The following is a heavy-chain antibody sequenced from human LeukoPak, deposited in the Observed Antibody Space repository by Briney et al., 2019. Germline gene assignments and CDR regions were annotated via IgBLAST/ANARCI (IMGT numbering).Heavy chain of an antibody. CDR1: GFTFSSYG. D-gene: IGHD3-16*02. V-gene: IGHV3-33*06. J-gene: IGHJ4*02. CDR2: IWYDGSNK. Sequence: GGSLRLSCAASGFTFSSYGMHWVRQAPGKGLEWVAVIWYDGSNKYYADSVKGRFTISRDNSKNTLYLQMNSLRAEDTAVYYRAKEGDYVWGSYRPPFDYWGQGTLVTVSS. CDR3: AKEGDYVWGSYRPPFDY.